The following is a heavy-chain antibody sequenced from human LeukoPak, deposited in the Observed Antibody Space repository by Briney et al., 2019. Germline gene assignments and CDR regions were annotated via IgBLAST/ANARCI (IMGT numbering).Heavy chain of an antibody. Sequence: GGSLRLSCAASGFTFSSYGMHWVRQAPGKGLEGVAVISYDGSNKYYADSVKGRFTISRDNSKNTLYLQMNSLRAEDTAVYYCAKDREGDSSSWRYFDYWGQGTLVTVSS. V-gene: IGHV3-30*18. D-gene: IGHD6-13*01. CDR2: ISYDGSNK. CDR3: AKDREGDSSSWRYFDY. J-gene: IGHJ4*02. CDR1: GFTFSSYG.